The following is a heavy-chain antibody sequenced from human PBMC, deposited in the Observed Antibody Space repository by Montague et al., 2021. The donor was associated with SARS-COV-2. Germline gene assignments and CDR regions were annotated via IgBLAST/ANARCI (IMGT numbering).Heavy chain of an antibody. CDR3: ATGTRTYGMDF. CDR1: GGSVSSGDYS. CDR2: IYQSGSA. J-gene: IGHJ6*02. D-gene: IGHD1-1*01. Sequence: TLSLTCVVSGGSVSSGDYSWSWIRQSPGKGLEWIGYIYQSGSAYYNPSLKSRVIISIDTSNNQFSLNLRSVTAADTGLYYCATGTRTYGMDFWGQGTTVTVSS. V-gene: IGHV4-30-2*06.